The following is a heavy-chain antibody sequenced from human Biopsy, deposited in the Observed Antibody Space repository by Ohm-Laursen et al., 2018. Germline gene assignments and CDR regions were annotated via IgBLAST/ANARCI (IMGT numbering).Heavy chain of an antibody. D-gene: IGHD2-21*02. CDR2: ITWNSGSI. Sequence: SLRLSCTASGFTFDDYAMHWVRQAPGKGLEWVSGITWNSGSIGYADPVKGRFSIFRDNVKHSLYLQMNSLRAEDTALYYCAKDLGQVTAAIGYWGQGTLVTVSS. CDR3: AKDLGQVTAAIGY. V-gene: IGHV3-9*01. CDR1: GFTFDDYA. J-gene: IGHJ4*02.